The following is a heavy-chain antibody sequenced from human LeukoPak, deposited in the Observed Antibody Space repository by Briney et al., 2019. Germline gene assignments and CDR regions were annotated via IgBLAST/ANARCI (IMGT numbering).Heavy chain of an antibody. CDR2: ISSSSYI. J-gene: IGHJ4*02. D-gene: IGHD5-12*01. CDR3: VRSGYDRARPKFDY. Sequence: GGSLRLSCAAPGFTFSSYSMNWVRQAPGKGLEWVSSISSSSYIYYADSVKGRFTISRDNAKNSLYLQMNSLRAEDTAVYYCVRSGYDRARPKFDYWGQGTLITVSS. V-gene: IGHV3-21*01. CDR1: GFTFSSYS.